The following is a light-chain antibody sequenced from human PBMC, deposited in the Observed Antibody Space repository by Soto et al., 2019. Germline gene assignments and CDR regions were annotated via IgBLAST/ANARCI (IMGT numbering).Light chain of an antibody. CDR1: SSDVGAYNY. Sequence: QSVLTQPASVSGSPGQSITLSCTGTSSDVGAYNYVSWYQQHPGKAPKLMIYDVSHRPSGVSHRFSGSKSGNTASLTISGPQAEDEADYYCCTDAGSYKVFGIGTKVT. V-gene: IGLV2-14*01. CDR2: DVS. CDR3: CTDAGSYKV. J-gene: IGLJ1*01.